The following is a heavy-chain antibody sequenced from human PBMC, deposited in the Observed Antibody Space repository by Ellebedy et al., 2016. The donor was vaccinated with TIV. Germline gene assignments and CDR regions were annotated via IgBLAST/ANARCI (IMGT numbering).Heavy chain of an antibody. CDR3: AAIGSSGYLDS. Sequence: AASVKVSCKAYGYIFTSNYLYWVRQAPGQGLQWMGLINPLGGGTRYAEKLQGRVTMTRATSTSTVYMELSSLKSDDTAINYCAAIGSSGYLDSWGKGTRVT. D-gene: IGHD3-22*01. V-gene: IGHV1-46*01. CDR1: GYIFTSNY. J-gene: IGHJ4*02. CDR2: INPLGGGT.